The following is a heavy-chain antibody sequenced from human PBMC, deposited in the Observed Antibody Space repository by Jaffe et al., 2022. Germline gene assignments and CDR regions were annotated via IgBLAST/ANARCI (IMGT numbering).Heavy chain of an antibody. CDR1: GYSISSGYY. D-gene: IGHD3-22*01. CDR2: IYHSGST. CDR3: ARPEYYYDSSGPFRH. Sequence: QVQLQESGPGLVKPSETLSLTCAVSGYSISSGYYWGWIRQPPGKGLEWIGSIYHSGSTYYNPSLKSRVTISVDTSKNQFSLKLSSVTAADTAVYYCARPEYYYDSSGPFRHWGQGTLVTVSS. V-gene: IGHV4-38-2*01. J-gene: IGHJ1*01.